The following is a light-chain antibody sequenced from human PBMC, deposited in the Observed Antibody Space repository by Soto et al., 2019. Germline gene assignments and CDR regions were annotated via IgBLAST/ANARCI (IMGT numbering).Light chain of an antibody. Sequence: EIVLTQSPATLSLSPGERATLSCRASQSVNSYLAWYQQNPGHAPRLLIYDASNTATGIPARFSGSGSGTDCPLTISSREHEDYEGYYCKQRSNWSLFTFGPGTKVDIK. J-gene: IGKJ3*01. CDR1: QSVNSY. CDR2: DAS. CDR3: KQRSNWSLFT. V-gene: IGKV3-11*01.